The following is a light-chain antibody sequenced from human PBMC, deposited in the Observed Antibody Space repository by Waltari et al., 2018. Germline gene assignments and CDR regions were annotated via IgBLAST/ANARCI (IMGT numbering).Light chain of an antibody. CDR3: LLYMGSGIWV. CDR2: KAN. V-gene: IGLV8-61*01. Sequence: QTVVTQEPSLSVSPGGTVTLTCALRSGSPSSTSYASWYQQSPGQTPRTLVYKANIRSSVVPDRFSVSDRGNKAVLIITGAQAEDEATDDGLLYMGSGIWVFGGGTKLTVL. J-gene: IGLJ3*02. CDR1: SGSPSSTSY.